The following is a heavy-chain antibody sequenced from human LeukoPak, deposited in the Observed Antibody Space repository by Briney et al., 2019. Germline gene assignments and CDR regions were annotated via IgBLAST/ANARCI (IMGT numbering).Heavy chain of an antibody. CDR1: GFTFSSYS. Sequence: GGSLRLSCAASGFTFSSYSMNWVRQAPGKGLEWVSSISSSSSYIYYADSVKGRFTISRDNAKNSLYLQMNSLRAEDTAVYYCAREGVLGHYFDYWAREPWSPSPQ. D-gene: IGHD3-10*01. CDR2: ISSSSSYI. J-gene: IGHJ4*02. V-gene: IGHV3-21*01. CDR3: AREGVLGHYFDY.